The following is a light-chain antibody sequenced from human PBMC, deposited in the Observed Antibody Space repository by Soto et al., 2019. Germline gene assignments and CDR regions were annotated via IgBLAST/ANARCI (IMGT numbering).Light chain of an antibody. CDR1: QNVDNY. V-gene: IGKV3-11*01. J-gene: IGKJ1*01. Sequence: EIVLTQSPATLSSSPGERATLSCRASQNVDNYLAWYQQKPGQAPRLLIYEASNRATGIAARFSGSGSGTDFTLTISRIEPEDVAVYCCQQYGSSPRTFGQGTKVDIK. CDR2: EAS. CDR3: QQYGSSPRT.